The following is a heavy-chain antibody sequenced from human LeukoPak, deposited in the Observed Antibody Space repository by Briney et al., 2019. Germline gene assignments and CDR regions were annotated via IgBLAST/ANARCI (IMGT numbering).Heavy chain of an antibody. J-gene: IGHJ4*02. V-gene: IGHV4-39*07. CDR3: ARAGRYSSGWYNVDCFDY. D-gene: IGHD6-19*01. CDR1: GGSISSSSYY. Sequence: SETLSLTCTVSGGSISSSSYYWSWIRQPPGKGLEWIGEINHSGSTNYNPSLKSRVTISVDTSKNQFSLKLSSVTAADTAVYYCARAGRYSSGWYNVDCFDYWGQGTLVTVSS. CDR2: INHSGST.